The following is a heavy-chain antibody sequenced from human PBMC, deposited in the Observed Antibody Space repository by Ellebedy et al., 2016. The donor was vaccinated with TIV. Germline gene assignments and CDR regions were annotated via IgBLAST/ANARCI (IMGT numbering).Heavy chain of an antibody. Sequence: ASVKVSXKASGSTFSGYYVHWVRQAPGQGLEWMGWINPNSGGTTYAQKFQGRVNLTRDTSITTAYMELSRLRSNDSAVYYCAVGATTPWGQGTLITVPS. D-gene: IGHD1-26*01. V-gene: IGHV1-2*02. CDR2: INPNSGGT. CDR1: GSTFSGYY. J-gene: IGHJ5*02. CDR3: AVGATTP.